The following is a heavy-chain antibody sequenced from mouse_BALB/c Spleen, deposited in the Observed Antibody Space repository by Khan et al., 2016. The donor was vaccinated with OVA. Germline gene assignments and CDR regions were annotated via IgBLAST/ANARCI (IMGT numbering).Heavy chain of an antibody. D-gene: IGHD2-14*01. J-gene: IGHJ3*01. Sequence: QVQLKESGAELARPGASVKMSCKASGYTFTSYTIHWIKVRPGQGLEWIGFINPSNGYTNYNQKFKDKATLTADKSSTTVHMQLSSLTSDDSAAXNCVRDGAYHRNDGWFAYWGQGTLVTVSA. CDR2: INPSNGYT. CDR3: VRDGAYHRNDGWFAY. CDR1: GYTFTSYT. V-gene: IGHV1-4*01.